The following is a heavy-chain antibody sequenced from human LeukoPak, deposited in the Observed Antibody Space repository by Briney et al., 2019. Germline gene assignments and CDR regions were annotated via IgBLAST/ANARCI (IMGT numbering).Heavy chain of an antibody. CDR1: GYTFTGYY. V-gene: IGHV1-69*13. J-gene: IGHJ3*02. CDR3: AVDSSGYYGGLDI. CDR2: IIPIFGTA. D-gene: IGHD3-22*01. Sequence: SVKVSCKASGYTFTGYYMHWVRQAPGQGLEWMGGIIPIFGTANYAQKFQGRVTITADESTSTAYMELSSLRSEDTAVYYCAVDSSGYYGGLDIWGQGTMVTVSS.